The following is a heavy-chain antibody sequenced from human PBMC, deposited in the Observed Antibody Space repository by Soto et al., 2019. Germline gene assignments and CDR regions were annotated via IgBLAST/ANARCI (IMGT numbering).Heavy chain of an antibody. Sequence: GASVKVSCKASGYTFNIYGISWVRQAPGQGLEWMGWISPYNDNKKYAQNFQGRVTMTTDTSTSTAYMELTSLRSDDTAVYYCARELSALGTIDFWGRGTLVTVSS. CDR2: ISPYNDNK. J-gene: IGHJ4*02. CDR1: GYTFNIYG. V-gene: IGHV1-18*01. CDR3: ARELSALGTIDF. D-gene: IGHD1-7*01.